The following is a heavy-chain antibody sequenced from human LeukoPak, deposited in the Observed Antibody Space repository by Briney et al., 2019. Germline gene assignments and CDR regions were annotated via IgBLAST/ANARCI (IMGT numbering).Heavy chain of an antibody. CDR3: ARAMATTTRNYHYYGMDV. CDR2: IIPILGIA. CDR1: GGTFSSYA. Sequence: GASVKVSCKASGGTFSSYAISWVRQAPGQGLEWMGRIIPILGIANYAQKFQGRVTITADKSTSTAYMELSSLRSEDTAVYYCARAMATTTRNYHYYGMDVWGQGTTVTVSS. J-gene: IGHJ6*02. V-gene: IGHV1-69*04. D-gene: IGHD5-24*01.